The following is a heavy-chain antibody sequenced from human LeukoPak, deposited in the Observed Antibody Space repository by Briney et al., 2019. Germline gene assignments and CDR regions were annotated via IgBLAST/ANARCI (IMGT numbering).Heavy chain of an antibody. CDR3: ARHYYDRSDSYSFDY. CDR2: LYSSGST. V-gene: IGHV4-59*08. Sequence: PSETLSLTCTVSGGSISGYYWSWVRQLPGKGLEWIGYLYSSGSTNYNPSLKSRVTISLDTSENQFSLKLSSVTAADTAVYYCARHYYDRSDSYSFDYWGQGTLVTVSS. D-gene: IGHD3-22*01. CDR1: GGSISGYY. J-gene: IGHJ4*02.